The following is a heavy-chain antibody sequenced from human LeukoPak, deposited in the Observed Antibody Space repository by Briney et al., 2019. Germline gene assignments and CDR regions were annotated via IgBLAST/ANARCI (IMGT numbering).Heavy chain of an antibody. V-gene: IGHV4-31*03. CDR1: GGSISGGGYH. J-gene: IGHJ4*02. CDR3: ARTLRYFDWLSTFDY. D-gene: IGHD3-9*01. Sequence: PSETLSLTCTVSGGSISGGGYHWSWIRQHPGKGLEWIGYIYYTGSTYYNPSLKSRVTISVDTSKNQFSLKMNSVTAADTAVYYCARTLRYFDWLSTFDYWGQGTLVTVYS. CDR2: IYYTGST.